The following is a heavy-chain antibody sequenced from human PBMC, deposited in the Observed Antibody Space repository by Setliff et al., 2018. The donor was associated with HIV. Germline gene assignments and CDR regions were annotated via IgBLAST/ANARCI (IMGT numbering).Heavy chain of an antibody. CDR1: GDTFNNYG. CDR2: MSPNSGNA. D-gene: IGHD6-19*01. J-gene: IGHJ6*03. V-gene: IGHV1-8*02. CDR3: ARGLAVAGKSYYYYYYMDV. Sequence: GASVKVSCKVSGDTFNNYGLNWVRQATGQGLEWMGWMSPNSGNAGYAQKFQGRVTMTRNTSISTAYMELSSLRSEDTAVYYCARGLAVAGKSYYYYYYMDVWGKGTTVTVSS.